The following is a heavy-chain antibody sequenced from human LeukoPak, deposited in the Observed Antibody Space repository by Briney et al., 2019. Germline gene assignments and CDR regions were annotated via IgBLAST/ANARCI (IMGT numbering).Heavy chain of an antibody. CDR2: IHTDGGT. D-gene: IGHD1-1*01. V-gene: IGHV4-4*07. CDR1: GGSLSGGHY. J-gene: IGHJ5*02. CDR3: ARDRLQLQS. Sequence: SETLSLTCTIFGGSLSGGHYWTWIRQPAGKGLEWIGRIHTDGGTDYSPSLKSRVTISRDTSKNQFSLKLSSVTAADTAVYYCARDRLQLQSWGQGTLVTVSS.